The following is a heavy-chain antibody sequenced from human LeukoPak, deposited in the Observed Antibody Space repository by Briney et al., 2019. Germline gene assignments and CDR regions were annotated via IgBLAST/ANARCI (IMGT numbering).Heavy chain of an antibody. Sequence: PGGSLRLSCVASGFTFSCCTMIWVRQAPGKGLEWVSSITSSSSYIYYADSVKGRFTISRDNAKNSLYLQMHSLRAEDTAVYYCARDGTSTSCYTDWGQGTLVTVSS. CDR3: ARDGTSTSCYTD. J-gene: IGHJ4*02. CDR1: GFTFSCCT. D-gene: IGHD2-2*02. CDR2: ITSSSSYI. V-gene: IGHV3-21*01.